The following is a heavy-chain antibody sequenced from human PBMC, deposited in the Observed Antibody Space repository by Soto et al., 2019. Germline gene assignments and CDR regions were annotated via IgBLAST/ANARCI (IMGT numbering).Heavy chain of an antibody. CDR3: ARGFCSSTSCYNDWFDP. V-gene: IGHV4-59*01. D-gene: IGHD2-2*02. J-gene: IGHJ5*02. Sequence: QVQLQESGPGLVKPSETLSLTCTVSGGSISTYYWSWIRQPPGKGLEWSGYIFYSGNTNYNPSLKSRVTMSVDTSKNQFSLTLSSVTAADTALYYCARGFCSSTSCYNDWFDPWGQGTLVTVSS. CDR2: IFYSGNT. CDR1: GGSISTYY.